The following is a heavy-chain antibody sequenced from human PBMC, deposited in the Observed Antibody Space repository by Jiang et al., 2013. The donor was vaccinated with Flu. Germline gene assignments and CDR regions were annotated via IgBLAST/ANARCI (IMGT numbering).Heavy chain of an antibody. V-gene: IGHV1-69*01. CDR2: IIPLFGTP. Sequence: SGAEVKKPGSSVKVSCKASGGAFSSYAISWVRQAPGQGLEWMGWIIPLFGTPNYAQKFQDRVTVTADEFTNTVYMELRSLRSDDTAVYCCARGPKSKDSSGWYFWLDP. CDR3: ARGPKSKDSSGWYFWLDP. D-gene: IGHD6-13*01. J-gene: IGHJ5*02. CDR1: GGAFSSYA.